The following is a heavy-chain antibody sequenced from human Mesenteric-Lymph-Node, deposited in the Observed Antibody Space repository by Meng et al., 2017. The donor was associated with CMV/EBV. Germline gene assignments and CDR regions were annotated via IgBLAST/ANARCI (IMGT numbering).Heavy chain of an antibody. Sequence: GGSLRLSCAASGFTFSNYGMHWVRQAPGKGLEWVTFIRYDDTNKYYSHSVTGRFTISRDNSKNTLYLQMNNLRADDTALYYCAKASTTGVDWFDPWGQGTLVTVSS. CDR2: IRYDDTNK. J-gene: IGHJ5*02. V-gene: IGHV3-30*02. CDR1: GFTFSNYG. CDR3: AKASTTGVDWFDP. D-gene: IGHD1-14*01.